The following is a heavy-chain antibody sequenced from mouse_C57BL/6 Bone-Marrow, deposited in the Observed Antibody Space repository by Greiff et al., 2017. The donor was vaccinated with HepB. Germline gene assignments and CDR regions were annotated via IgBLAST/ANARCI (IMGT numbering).Heavy chain of an antibody. D-gene: IGHD2-3*01. CDR3: ARDDGYYWYFDV. CDR2: ISDGGSYT. Sequence: DVKLVESGGGLVKPGGSLKLSCAASGFTFSSYAMSWVRQTPEKRLEWVATISDGGSYTYYPDNVKGRFTISRDNAKNNRYLQMSHLKSEDTAMYYCARDDGYYWYFDVWGTGTTVTVSS. CDR1: GFTFSSYA. J-gene: IGHJ1*03. V-gene: IGHV5-4*01.